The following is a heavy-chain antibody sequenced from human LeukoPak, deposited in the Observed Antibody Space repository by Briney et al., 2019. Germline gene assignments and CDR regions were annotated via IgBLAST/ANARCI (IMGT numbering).Heavy chain of an antibody. V-gene: IGHV3-48*03. CDR2: ISSSGSTI. Sequence: GGSLRLSCAASGFTFSSYEMNWVRQAPGKGLEWVSYISSSGSTIYYADSVKGRFTISRDNAKNSLYLQMNSLRAEDTAVYYCARHSTRDYFDYWGQGTLVTVFS. CDR3: ARHSTRDYFDY. CDR1: GFTFSSYE. J-gene: IGHJ4*02. D-gene: IGHD2-21*01.